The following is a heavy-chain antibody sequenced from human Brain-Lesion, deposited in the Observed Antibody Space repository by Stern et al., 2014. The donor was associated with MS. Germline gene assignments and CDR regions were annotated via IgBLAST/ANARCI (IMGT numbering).Heavy chain of an antibody. J-gene: IGHJ4*02. D-gene: IGHD5-18*01. CDR1: GDSLSSSTFY. Sequence: VQLLESGPGLVKPSDTLSLTCSVSGDSLSSSTFYWGWIRQPPGKGPEWIGSVYYSGDTYYHPSLKSRVTISVDTPKNHFSLRLTSVTAADTAVYYCARHQLGYGYAYLRYWGQGTLVTVSS. CDR3: ARHQLGYGYAYLRY. V-gene: IGHV4-39*01. CDR2: VYYSGDT.